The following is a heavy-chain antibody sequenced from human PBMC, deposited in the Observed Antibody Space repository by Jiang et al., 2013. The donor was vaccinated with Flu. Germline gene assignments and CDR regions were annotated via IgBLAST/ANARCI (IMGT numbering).Heavy chain of an antibody. Sequence: GSGLVKPSQTLSLTCSVSGYSISSGGYYWNWVRQHPVKGLEWVGYIYFTGRTAYNPSLKSRVAISVDTSANQFSLDLTSVTAADTAVYYCARDQADYGDDAFDVVGPRILVTVSS. J-gene: IGHJ3*01. V-gene: IGHV4-31*03. D-gene: IGHD4-17*01. CDR1: GYSISSGGYY. CDR2: IYFTGRT. CDR3: ARDQADYGDDAFDV.